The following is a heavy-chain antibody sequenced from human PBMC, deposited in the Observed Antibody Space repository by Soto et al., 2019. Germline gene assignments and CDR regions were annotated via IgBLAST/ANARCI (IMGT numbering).Heavy chain of an antibody. Sequence: ASVKVSCKASGYTFTSYAMHWVRQAPGQRLEWMGWINAGNGNTKYSQKFQGRVTITRDTSASTAYMELSSLRSEDTAVYYCARMSPRYCSSTSCYDEVLGAXDIWGQGTMVTV. D-gene: IGHD2-2*01. CDR3: ARMSPRYCSSTSCYDEVLGAXDI. CDR2: INAGNGNT. V-gene: IGHV1-3*01. CDR1: GYTFTSYA. J-gene: IGHJ3*02.